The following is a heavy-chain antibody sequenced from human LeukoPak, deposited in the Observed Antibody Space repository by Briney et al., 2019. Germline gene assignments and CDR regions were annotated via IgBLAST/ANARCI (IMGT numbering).Heavy chain of an antibody. V-gene: IGHV4-59*01. CDR1: SGSISTYY. D-gene: IGHD5-24*01. J-gene: IGHJ4*02. CDR3: ARGGDGYNYFDY. CDR2: IYYSGST. Sequence: SETLSLTCTVSSGSISTYYWSWVRPPPGKGLEWIAYIYYSGSTNYNPSLKSRVTISVDTSKNQFSLKLSSVTAADTAVYYCARGGDGYNYFDYWGQGTLVTVSS.